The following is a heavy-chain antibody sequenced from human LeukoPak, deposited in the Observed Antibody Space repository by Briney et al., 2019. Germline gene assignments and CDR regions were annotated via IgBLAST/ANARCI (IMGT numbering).Heavy chain of an antibody. D-gene: IGHD3-22*01. J-gene: IGHJ4*02. CDR1: GDSVSSNSAA. Sequence: SQTLSLTCAISGDSVSSNSAAWNWIRQSPSGGLEWLGRTYYRSKWYNDYAVSVKSRITINPDTSKNQFSLQLNSVTPEDTAVYYCARVDYDSSGYYYALDYWGQGTLVTVSS. V-gene: IGHV6-1*01. CDR3: ARVDYDSSGYYYALDY. CDR2: TYYRSKWYN.